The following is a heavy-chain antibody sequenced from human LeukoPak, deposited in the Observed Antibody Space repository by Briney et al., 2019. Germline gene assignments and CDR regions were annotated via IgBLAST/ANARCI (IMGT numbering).Heavy chain of an antibody. CDR3: ARDTRGNWFDP. CDR2: ISAYNGNT. CDR1: GGTFSSYA. J-gene: IGHJ5*02. D-gene: IGHD3-10*01. V-gene: IGHV1-18*01. Sequence: ASVKVSCKASGGTFSSYAISWVRQAPGQGLEWMGWISAYNGNTNYAQKLQGRVTMTTGTSTSTAYMELRSLRSDDTAVYYCARDTRGNWFDPWGQGTLVTVSS.